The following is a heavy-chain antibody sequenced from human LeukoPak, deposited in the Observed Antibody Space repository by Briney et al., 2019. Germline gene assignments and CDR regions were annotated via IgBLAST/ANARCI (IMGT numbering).Heavy chain of an antibody. Sequence: PGGSLRLSCAASGFIFSDYDVHWVRQAPGKGLEFVSAITSNGGRTFYANSVKGRFTISRDNSKNALYLQMDGLRADDMAVYYCARGAASGGYDYWGQGALVTVSS. V-gene: IGHV3-64*01. CDR3: ARGAASGGYDY. D-gene: IGHD3-10*01. CDR2: ITSNGGRT. J-gene: IGHJ4*02. CDR1: GFIFSDYD.